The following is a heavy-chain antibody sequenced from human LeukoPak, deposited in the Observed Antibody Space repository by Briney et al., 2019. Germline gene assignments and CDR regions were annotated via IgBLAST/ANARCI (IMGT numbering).Heavy chain of an antibody. V-gene: IGHV3-21*01. CDR3: ARDRDYYGSGFIDY. Sequence: GGSLRLSCAASGFTFSSYSMNWVRQAPGKGLEWVSSISSSSSYTYYADSVKGRFTISRDNAKNSLYLQMNSLRAEDTAVYYCARDRDYYGSGFIDYWGQGTLVTVSS. CDR2: ISSSSSYT. CDR1: GFTFSSYS. J-gene: IGHJ4*02. D-gene: IGHD3-10*01.